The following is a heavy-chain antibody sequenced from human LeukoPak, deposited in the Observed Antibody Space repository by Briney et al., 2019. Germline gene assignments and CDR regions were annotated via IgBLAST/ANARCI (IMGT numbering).Heavy chain of an antibody. J-gene: IGHJ4*02. CDR2: IIPIFGTA. V-gene: IGHV1-69*13. Sequence: ASVKVSCKASGGTFSSYAISWVRQAPGQGLEWMGGIIPIFGTANYAQKFQGRVTITADESASTAYMELSSLRSEDTAVYYCAHFANYGSGSYPGYWGQGTLVTVSS. CDR3: AHFANYGSGSYPGY. CDR1: GGTFSSYA. D-gene: IGHD3-10*01.